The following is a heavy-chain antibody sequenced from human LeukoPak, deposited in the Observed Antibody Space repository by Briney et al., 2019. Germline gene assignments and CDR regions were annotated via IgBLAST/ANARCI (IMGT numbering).Heavy chain of an antibody. D-gene: IGHD1-26*01. CDR3: AGQTSGSLSFDY. V-gene: IGHV3-30*14. CDR2: ISYDGSNK. J-gene: IGHJ4*02. CDR1: GFTFSSYA. Sequence: GGSLRLSCAASGFTFSSYAMHWVRQAPGKGLEWVAVISYDGSNKYYADSVKGRFTISRDNAKNTLFLQMNTLRAEDTAVYYCAGQTSGSLSFDYWGQGALVTVSS.